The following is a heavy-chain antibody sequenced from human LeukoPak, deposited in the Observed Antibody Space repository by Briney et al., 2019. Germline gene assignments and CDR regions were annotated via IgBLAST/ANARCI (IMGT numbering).Heavy chain of an antibody. J-gene: IGHJ4*02. Sequence: GGSLRLSCGASGFTFSDYYMSWIRQAPGKGLEWVSYISSSGSTIYYADSVKGRFTISRDNAKNSLYLQMNSLRAEDTAVYYCARGASWYDSSGYYAVNYWGQGTLVTVSS. CDR3: ARGASWYDSSGYYAVNY. CDR2: ISSSGSTI. V-gene: IGHV3-11*01. CDR1: GFTFSDYY. D-gene: IGHD3-22*01.